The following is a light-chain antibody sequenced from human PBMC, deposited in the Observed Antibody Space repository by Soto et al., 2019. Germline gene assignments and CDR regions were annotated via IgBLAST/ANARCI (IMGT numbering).Light chain of an antibody. Sequence: ALTRGPGTLSSSPGERATISCRASQSVSSNYLAWYQQKPGQAPRLLIYGASSRATGIPDRFSGSGSGTDFTLTIDRLESEDFAVYFCQQYGDLPWTFGQGTKVDI. J-gene: IGKJ1*01. CDR1: QSVSSNY. CDR2: GAS. CDR3: QQYGDLPWT. V-gene: IGKV3-20*01.